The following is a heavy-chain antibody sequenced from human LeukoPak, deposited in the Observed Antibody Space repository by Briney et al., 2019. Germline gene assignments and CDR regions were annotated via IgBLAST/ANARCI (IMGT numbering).Heavy chain of an antibody. CDR1: SGSISSSPSY. V-gene: IGHV4-39*01. D-gene: IGHD6-13*01. J-gene: IGHJ4*02. CDR2: IYHSGRT. CDR3: VSSSWAFDF. Sequence: SETLSLTCIVSSGSISSSPSYWGWVRQPPGKGLEWIGSIYHSGRTYYNPSLKSRVTISVDTSKNQFSLRVTSVTAADTAVYYCVSSSWAFDFWGQGTLVSVSS.